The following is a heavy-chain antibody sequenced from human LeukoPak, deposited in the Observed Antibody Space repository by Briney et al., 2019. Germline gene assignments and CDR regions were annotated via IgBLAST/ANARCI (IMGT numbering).Heavy chain of an antibody. CDR1: GFTFSGYA. CDR3: AKLHSATITADFDH. V-gene: IGHV3-23*01. CDR2: ISIGGGFT. J-gene: IGHJ4*02. Sequence: GGSLRLSCDASGFTFSGYAMSWVRQAPGKGLEWVSGISIGGGFTDYVDSVRGRFTISRDNSKNTLSLQMSNLRAEDTAIYYCAKLHSATITADFDHWGQGTLVTVSS. D-gene: IGHD1-14*01.